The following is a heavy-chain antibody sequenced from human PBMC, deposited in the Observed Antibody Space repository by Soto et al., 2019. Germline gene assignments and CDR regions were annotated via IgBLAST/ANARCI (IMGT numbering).Heavy chain of an antibody. J-gene: IGHJ5*02. CDR2: IDPSDSYT. Sequence: ESLRLSCKGSGYSFTSYWISLVRQMPGKGLEWMGRIDPSDSYTNYSPSFQGHVTISADKSISTAYLQWSSLKASDTAMYYCARHSLGYCSGGSCYSGWFDPWGQGTLVTVSS. CDR3: ARHSLGYCSGGSCYSGWFDP. D-gene: IGHD2-15*01. CDR1: GYSFTSYW. V-gene: IGHV5-10-1*01.